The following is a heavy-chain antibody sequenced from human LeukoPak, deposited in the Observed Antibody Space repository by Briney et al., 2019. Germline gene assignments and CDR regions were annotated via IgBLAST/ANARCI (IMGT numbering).Heavy chain of an antibody. CDR2: IYSGGST. D-gene: IGHD1-26*01. CDR3: ARGVVGASTGFDY. J-gene: IGHJ4*02. Sequence: GGSLRLSCAASGFTVSSNYMSWVRQARGEGLEWVSVIYSGGSTAYAESVKGRFTISRDNSKNTLYLQMNSLRAEDTAVYHCARGVVGASTGFDYWGQGTLVTVSS. V-gene: IGHV3-66*01. CDR1: GFTVSSNY.